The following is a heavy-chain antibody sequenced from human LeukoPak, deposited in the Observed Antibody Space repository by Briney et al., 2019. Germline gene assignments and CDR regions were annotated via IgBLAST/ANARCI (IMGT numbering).Heavy chain of an antibody. Sequence: GGSLRLSCAASGFTFSSYSMNWVRQAPGKGLEWVSSMRVSSIYIYNTHSVKGRSTISRDNAKNSLYLQMNSLRAEDTAVYYCASQYSYGYSPSFDYWGQGTLVTVSS. D-gene: IGHD5-18*01. CDR1: GFTFSSYS. CDR3: ASQYSYGYSPSFDY. CDR2: MRVSSIYI. J-gene: IGHJ4*02. V-gene: IGHV3-21*01.